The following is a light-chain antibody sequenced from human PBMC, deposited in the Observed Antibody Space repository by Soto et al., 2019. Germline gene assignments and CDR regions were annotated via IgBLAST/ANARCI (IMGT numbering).Light chain of an antibody. J-gene: IGLJ2*01. Sequence: QSVLTQPPSGSGAPGQRVTISCTGTSSNIGAGYDVHWYQQLPVTAPKLLIYGNSNRPSGVPDRFSGSKSGTSASLASTGLQAEDEADYYCHSYDSSLSAVVFGGGTKVTVL. CDR2: GNS. V-gene: IGLV1-40*01. CDR3: HSYDSSLSAVV. CDR1: SSNIGAGYD.